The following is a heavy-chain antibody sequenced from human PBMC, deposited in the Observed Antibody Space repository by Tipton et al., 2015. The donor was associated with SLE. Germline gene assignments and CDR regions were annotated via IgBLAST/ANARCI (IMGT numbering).Heavy chain of an antibody. CDR3: ARDWGGEALDF. D-gene: IGHD2-21*01. Sequence: TLSLTCTVSGGSISSYYWGWIRQPAGKGLEWIGRIYTSASTIYNPSLKSRVTLSSDTSKNQFSLRVRSVTAADTAVYYCARDWGGEALDFWGQGTLVTVSS. CDR1: GGSISSYY. J-gene: IGHJ4*02. CDR2: IYTSAST. V-gene: IGHV4-4*07.